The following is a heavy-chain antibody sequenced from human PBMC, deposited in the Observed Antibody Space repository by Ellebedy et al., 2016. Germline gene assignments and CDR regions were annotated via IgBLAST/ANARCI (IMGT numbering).Heavy chain of an antibody. CDR3: ARVVRGYCSSTSCSPNWYFDL. J-gene: IGHJ2*01. D-gene: IGHD2-2*03. CDR1: GGSFSGYY. CDR2: INHSGST. V-gene: IGHV4-34*01. Sequence: SETLSLTCAVYGGSFSGYYWSWIRQPPGKGLEWIGEINHSGSTNYNPSLKSRVTISVDTSKNQFSLKLSSVTAADTAVYYCARVVRGYCSSTSCSPNWYFDLWGRGTLVTVSS.